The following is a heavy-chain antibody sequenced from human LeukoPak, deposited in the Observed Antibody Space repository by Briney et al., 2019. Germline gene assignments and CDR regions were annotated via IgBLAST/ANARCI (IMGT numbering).Heavy chain of an antibody. CDR1: GYTFTSNY. Sequence: ASVKVSCKAFGYTFTSNYMHWVRQAPGQGPEWMGVISPSGGSTTYAQKFQGRVTLTRDMSTSTDYLELSSLRSEDTAVYYCARDLSSMVRGVDGFDYWGQGTLVTVSS. CDR3: ARDLSSMVRGVDGFDY. J-gene: IGHJ4*02. D-gene: IGHD3-10*01. V-gene: IGHV1-46*01. CDR2: ISPSGGST.